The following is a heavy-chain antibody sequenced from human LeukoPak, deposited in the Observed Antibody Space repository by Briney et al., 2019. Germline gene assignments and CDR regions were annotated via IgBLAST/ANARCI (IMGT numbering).Heavy chain of an antibody. D-gene: IGHD2-15*01. V-gene: IGHV3-53*01. J-gene: IGHJ4*02. CDR3: ASGEVGVRKFYSDPFHY. CDR1: GFTVSSNY. Sequence: PGGSLRLSCAASGFTVSSNYMSWVRQAPGKGLEWVSVIYSAGSTHYADSVRGRFTISRDSSKNTVCLQMNSLRVEDTAVYYCASGEVGVRKFYSDPFHYWGQGTLVTVSP. CDR2: IYSAGST.